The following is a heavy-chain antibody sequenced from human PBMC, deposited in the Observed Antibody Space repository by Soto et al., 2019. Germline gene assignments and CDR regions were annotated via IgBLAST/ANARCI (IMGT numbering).Heavy chain of an antibody. J-gene: IGHJ4*02. CDR2: IYPYDSDT. D-gene: IGHD2-2*01. CDR3: ARTGTSYNHFNY. V-gene: IGHV5-51*01. CDR1: GSTFSIYS. Sequence: GASREISCECSGSTFSIYSIGWVLHMPGKGLEWMGIIYPYDSDTRYSPSFRGQVTISVDKSISRAYLQWSSLKASASAMYFCARTGTSYNHFNYCRRGTLVTASS.